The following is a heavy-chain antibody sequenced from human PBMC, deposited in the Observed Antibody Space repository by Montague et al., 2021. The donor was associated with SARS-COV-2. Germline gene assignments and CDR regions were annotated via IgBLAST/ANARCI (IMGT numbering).Heavy chain of an antibody. CDR1: GFTFSSHA. Sequence: SLRLSCAASGFTFSSHAMHWVRQAPGKGLEWVAIISYDGSNKYYADSVKGRFTISRDNSKNMLYLQMNSLRAEDTAVYYCARDDGSGSYYVSFDYWGQGTLVTVSS. V-gene: IGHV3-30*04. D-gene: IGHD3-10*01. J-gene: IGHJ4*02. CDR3: ARDDGSGSYYVSFDY. CDR2: ISYDGSNK.